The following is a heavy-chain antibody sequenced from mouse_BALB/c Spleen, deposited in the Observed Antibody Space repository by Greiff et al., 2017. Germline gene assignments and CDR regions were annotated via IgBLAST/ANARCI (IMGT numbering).Heavy chain of an antibody. CDR2: ISYSGST. V-gene: IGHV3-8*02. J-gene: IGHJ2*01. Sequence: EVQLAESGPSLVKPSQTLSLTCSVTGDSITSGYWNWIRKFPGNKLEYMGYISYSGSTYYNPSLKSRISITRDTSKNQYYLQLNSVTTEDTATYYCARYVEVRRVFDYWGQGTTLTVSS. D-gene: IGHD2-14*01. CDR3: ARYVEVRRVFDY. CDR1: GDSITSGY.